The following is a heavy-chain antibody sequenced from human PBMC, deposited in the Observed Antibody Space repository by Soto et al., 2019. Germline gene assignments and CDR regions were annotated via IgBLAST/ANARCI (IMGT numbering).Heavy chain of an antibody. J-gene: IGHJ4*02. CDR3: ARDRYEQWLARGDY. CDR2: IKQDGSEK. Sequence: GGSLRLSCAASGFTFSSYWMSWVRQAPGKGLEWVANIKQDGSEKYYVDSVKGRFTISRDNAKNSLYLQMNSLRAEDTAVYYCARDRYEQWLARGDYWGQGTLVTVLL. D-gene: IGHD6-19*01. CDR1: GFTFSSYW. V-gene: IGHV3-7*05.